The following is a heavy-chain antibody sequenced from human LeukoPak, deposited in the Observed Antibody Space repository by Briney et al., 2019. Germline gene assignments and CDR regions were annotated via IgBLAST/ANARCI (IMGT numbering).Heavy chain of an antibody. CDR1: GYTFTGYY. V-gene: IGHV1-2*02. CDR3: ARHHYDILTGWTWYYYGMDV. J-gene: IGHJ6*02. Sequence: ASVKVSCKASGYTFTGYYMHWVRQAPGQGLEWMGWINPNSGGTNYAQKFQGGVTMTRDTSISTAYMELSRLRSDDTAVYYCARHHYDILTGWTWYYYGMDVWGQGTTVTVSS. D-gene: IGHD3-9*01. CDR2: INPNSGGT.